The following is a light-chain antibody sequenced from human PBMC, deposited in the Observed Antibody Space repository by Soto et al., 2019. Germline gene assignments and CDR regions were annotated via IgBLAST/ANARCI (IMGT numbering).Light chain of an antibody. V-gene: IGKV3-15*01. Sequence: EIVMTQSPATLSVSPGERATLSCRASQSVGSNLAWYQQKPGQAPRLLIYGASTRATGIPARFSGSGSGTEFTLTISGLQSEDFAVYYCQHYNNWPPLTFGGGTKVEIK. CDR2: GAS. CDR3: QHYNNWPPLT. J-gene: IGKJ4*01. CDR1: QSVGSN.